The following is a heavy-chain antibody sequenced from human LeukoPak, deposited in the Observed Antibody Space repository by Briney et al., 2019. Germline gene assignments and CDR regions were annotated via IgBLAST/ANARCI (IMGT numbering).Heavy chain of an antibody. V-gene: IGHV3-33*06. CDR1: GFIFSSYG. CDR3: AKDVATTVTSLGY. Sequence: GGSLRLSCAASGFIFSSYGMHWVRQAPGKGLEWVAVIWYDGSNKYYADSVKGRFTISRDNSKNTLYLQMNSLRAEDTAVYYCAKDVATTVTSLGYWGQGTLVTVSS. D-gene: IGHD4-17*01. CDR2: IWYDGSNK. J-gene: IGHJ4*02.